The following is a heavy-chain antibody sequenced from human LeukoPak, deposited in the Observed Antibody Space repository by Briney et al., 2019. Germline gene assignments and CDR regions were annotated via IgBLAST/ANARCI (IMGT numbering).Heavy chain of an antibody. CDR2: ISYDGSNK. D-gene: IGHD3-22*01. Sequence: PGGSLRLSCAASGFTFSGYAMHWVRQAPGKGLEWVAVISYDGSNKYYADSVKGRFTISSDNAKNTLYLQMNSLRAEDTAMYYCARDLTYSDSGDHWYDVLDVWGQGTMVTVSS. CDR3: ARDLTYSDSGDHWYDVLDV. CDR1: GFTFSGYA. V-gene: IGHV3-30*04. J-gene: IGHJ3*01.